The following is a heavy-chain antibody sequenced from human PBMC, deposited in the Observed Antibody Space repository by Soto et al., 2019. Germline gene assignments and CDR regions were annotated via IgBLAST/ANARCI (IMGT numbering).Heavy chain of an antibody. CDR2: IIPIFGTA. CDR1: GYTFTSYG. Sequence: WASVKVSCKASGYTFTSYGISWVRQAPGQGLEWMGGIIPIFGTANYAQKFQGRVTITADESTSTAYIELSSLRSEDTAVYYCARDKVQWRVSYYYYGMDVWGQGTTVTVSS. J-gene: IGHJ6*02. D-gene: IGHD6-19*01. V-gene: IGHV1-69*13. CDR3: ARDKVQWRVSYYYYGMDV.